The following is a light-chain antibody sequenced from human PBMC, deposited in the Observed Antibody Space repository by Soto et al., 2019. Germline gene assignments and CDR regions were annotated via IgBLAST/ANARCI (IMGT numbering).Light chain of an antibody. CDR2: GAS. J-gene: IGKJ5*01. Sequence: EVVLPQSPGTLSLSPGERATLSCRASQSIGSSYLAWYQQKPGQAPRLLIYGASSRATGIPDRFSGGGSGTDSSLTISRLDPEDFAVYYCQQYSSSPITFGQGTRLEIK. CDR3: QQYSSSPIT. V-gene: IGKV3-20*01. CDR1: QSIGSSY.